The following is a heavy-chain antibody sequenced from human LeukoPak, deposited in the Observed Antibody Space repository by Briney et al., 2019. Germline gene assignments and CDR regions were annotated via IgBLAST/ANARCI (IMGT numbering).Heavy chain of an antibody. V-gene: IGHV3-48*03. J-gene: IGHJ3*02. Sequence: GGSLRLSCAASGFTFSSYEMNWVRQAPGKGLEWVSYISSSGSTIYYADSVKGRFTISRDNAKNSLYLQMNSLRAEDTAVCYCARTSPYYCSGGSCYQSNAFDIWGQGTMVTVSS. D-gene: IGHD2-15*01. CDR3: ARTSPYYCSGGSCYQSNAFDI. CDR2: ISSSGSTI. CDR1: GFTFSSYE.